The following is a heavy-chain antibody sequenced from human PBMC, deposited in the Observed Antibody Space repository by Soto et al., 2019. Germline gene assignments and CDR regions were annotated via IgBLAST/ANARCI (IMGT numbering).Heavy chain of an antibody. CDR3: APSGGEAVAEPYYFDY. CDR2: ISYDGSNK. Sequence: PGGSLRLSCAASGFTFSSYGMHWVRQAPGKGLEWVAVISYDGSNKYYADSVKGRFTISRDNSKNTLYLQMNSLRAEDTAVYYCAPSGGEAVAEPYYFDYWGQGTLVTVSS. D-gene: IGHD6-19*01. J-gene: IGHJ4*02. CDR1: GFTFSSYG. V-gene: IGHV3-30*03.